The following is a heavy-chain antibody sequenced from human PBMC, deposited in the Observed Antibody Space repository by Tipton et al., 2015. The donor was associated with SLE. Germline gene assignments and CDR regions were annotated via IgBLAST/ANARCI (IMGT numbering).Heavy chain of an antibody. CDR3: ARQLADYYGPGGKTWFDP. Sequence: GLVKPSETLSLTCTVAGDSITSYYWSWIRQPPGKGLEWIGDIYYIGNTNYNPSLKSRVTISVDTSKNQFSLKLTSVTAADTAVYYCARQLADYYGPGGKTWFDPWGQGTLVTVSS. CDR1: GDSITSYY. CDR2: IYYIGNT. D-gene: IGHD3-10*01. J-gene: IGHJ5*02. V-gene: IGHV4-59*01.